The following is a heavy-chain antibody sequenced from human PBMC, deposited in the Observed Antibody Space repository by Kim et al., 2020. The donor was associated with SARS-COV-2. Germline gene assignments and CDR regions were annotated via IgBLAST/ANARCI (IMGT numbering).Heavy chain of an antibody. Sequence: GGSLRLSCAASGFTFSSYGMHWVRQAPGKGLEWVAVIWYDGSNKYYADSVKGRFTISRDNSKNTLYLQMNSLRAEDTAVYYCAKELDDYGDYFDYWGQGTLVTVSS. V-gene: IGHV3-33*06. CDR1: GFTFSSYG. D-gene: IGHD4-17*01. J-gene: IGHJ4*02. CDR3: AKELDDYGDYFDY. CDR2: IWYDGSNK.